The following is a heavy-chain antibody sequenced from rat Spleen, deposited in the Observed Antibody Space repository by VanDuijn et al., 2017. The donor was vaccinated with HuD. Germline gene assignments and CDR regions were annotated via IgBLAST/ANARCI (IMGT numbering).Heavy chain of an antibody. CDR1: GFTFDDYG. CDR2: IIYAGIRT. V-gene: IGHV5S10*01. CDR3: ATQGYNSGYGDWFAY. Sequence: EVKLVESGGGLVQPGRSLKLSCAASGFTFDDYGMAWVRQAPKNGLEWVATIIYAGIRTYYRDSVKGRFNISRDNAKSTLYLQMDSLRSEDTATYYCATQGYNSGYGDWFAYWGQGTLVTVSS. D-gene: IGHD4-3*01. J-gene: IGHJ3*01.